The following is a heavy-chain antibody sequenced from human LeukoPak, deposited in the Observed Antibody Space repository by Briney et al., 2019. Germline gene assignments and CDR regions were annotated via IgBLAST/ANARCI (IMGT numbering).Heavy chain of an antibody. CDR3: AKDRCSSTSCYGEY. V-gene: IGHV3-23*01. CDR1: GFAFSSYD. CDR2: ISGIHYNT. D-gene: IGHD2-2*01. Sequence: GGSLRLSCAASGFAFSSYDMTWVRQAPGKGLEWVSGISGIHYNTYYADSVKGRFTISRDNSKNTLYLQMDSLRDDDTAVYYCAKDRCSSTSCYGEYWGQGTLVTVSS. J-gene: IGHJ4*01.